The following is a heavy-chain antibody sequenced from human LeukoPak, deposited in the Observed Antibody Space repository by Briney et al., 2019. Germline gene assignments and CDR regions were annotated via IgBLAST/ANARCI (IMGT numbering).Heavy chain of an antibody. V-gene: IGHV4-34*01. CDR2: INHSGRT. CDR1: GGSFSGYY. CDR3: ARESLKRY. Sequence: SETLSLTCAVYGGSFSGYYWNWIRQPPGKGLEWIGEINHSGRTNYNPSLKSRVTISVDTSKKQFSLKLSSVTAADTAVYYCARESLKRYWGQGTLVTVSS. J-gene: IGHJ4*02.